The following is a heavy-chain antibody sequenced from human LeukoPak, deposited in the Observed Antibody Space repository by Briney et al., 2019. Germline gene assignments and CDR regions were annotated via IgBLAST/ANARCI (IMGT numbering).Heavy chain of an antibody. D-gene: IGHD4-17*01. CDR2: IYYSGST. Sequence: PSETLSLTCTVSGGSISSSSYYWGWIRQPPGKGLEWIGSIYYSGSTYYNPSLKSRVTISVDTSKNQFSLKLSSVTAADTAVYYCARQDGDYVGDYWGQGTLVTVSS. J-gene: IGHJ4*02. V-gene: IGHV4-39*01. CDR1: GGSISSSSYY. CDR3: ARQDGDYVGDY.